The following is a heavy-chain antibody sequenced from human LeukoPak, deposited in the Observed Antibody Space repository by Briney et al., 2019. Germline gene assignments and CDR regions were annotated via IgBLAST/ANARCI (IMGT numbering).Heavy chain of an antibody. V-gene: IGHV1-69*05. J-gene: IGHJ4*02. CDR1: GGTFSSYA. Sequence: SVKVSCKASGGTFSSYAISWVRQAPGQGLEWMGRIIPIFGTANYAQKFQGRVTITTDESTSTAYMELSSLRSEDTAVYYCARDFFSGWYGGGCYFDYWGQGTLVTVSS. D-gene: IGHD6-19*01. CDR2: IIPIFGTA. CDR3: ARDFFSGWYGGGCYFDY.